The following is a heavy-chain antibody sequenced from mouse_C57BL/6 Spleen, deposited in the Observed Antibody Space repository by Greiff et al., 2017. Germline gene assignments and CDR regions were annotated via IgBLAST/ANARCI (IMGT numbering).Heavy chain of an antibody. CDR2: IYPGSGNT. CDR3: ESADYYGSSWFAY. CDR1: GYSFTSYY. V-gene: IGHV1-66*01. Sequence: VQLQESGPELVKPGASVKISCKASGYSFTSYYIHWVKQRPGQGLEWIGWIYPGSGNTKYNEKFKGKATLTADTSSSTAYMQLSSLTSEDSAVYYCESADYYGSSWFAYWGKGTLVTVSA. D-gene: IGHD1-1*01. J-gene: IGHJ3*01.